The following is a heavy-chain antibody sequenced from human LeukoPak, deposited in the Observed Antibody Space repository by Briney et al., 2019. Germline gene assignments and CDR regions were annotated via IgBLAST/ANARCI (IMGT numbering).Heavy chain of an antibody. CDR2: IYYSGST. CDR3: ARGGPRYGHPFDY. J-gene: IGHJ4*02. CDR1: GGSISSGGYY. Sequence: KASQTLSLTCTVSGGSISSGGYYWSWIRQHPGKGLEWIGYIYYSGSTYYNPSLKSRVTISVDTSKNQFSLKLSSVTAVDTAVYYCARGGPRYGHPFDYWGQGTLVTVSS. V-gene: IGHV4-31*03. D-gene: IGHD5-18*01.